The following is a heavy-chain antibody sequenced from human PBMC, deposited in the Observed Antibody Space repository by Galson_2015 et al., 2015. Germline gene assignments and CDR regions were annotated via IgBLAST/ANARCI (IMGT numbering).Heavy chain of an antibody. D-gene: IGHD3-22*01. CDR2: IKQDGSEK. CDR3: ARIAYDTTGYTGYTPYFYYGMDV. V-gene: IGHV3-7*04. J-gene: IGHJ6*02. Sequence: ADIKQDGSEKNYVDSVKGRFAISRDNAKNSLYLLINSLRAEDTAVYYCARIAYDTTGYTGYTPYFYYGMDVWGQGTTVTVSS.